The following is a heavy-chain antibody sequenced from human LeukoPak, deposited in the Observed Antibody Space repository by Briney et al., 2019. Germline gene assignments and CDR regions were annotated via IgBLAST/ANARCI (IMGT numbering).Heavy chain of an antibody. D-gene: IGHD2-2*01. CDR3: ARADCSGSTCYLRRSWFDP. Sequence: GGSLRLSCAASGFTFSSFDMNWVRQAPGKGLEWVSSISTSSRYIYYRDSVKGRFTISRDDAKNSLYLQMNSLRVEDTAVYYCARADCSGSTCYLRRSWFDPWGQGTLVTVSS. CDR2: ISTSSRYI. CDR1: GFTFSSFD. V-gene: IGHV3-21*01. J-gene: IGHJ5*02.